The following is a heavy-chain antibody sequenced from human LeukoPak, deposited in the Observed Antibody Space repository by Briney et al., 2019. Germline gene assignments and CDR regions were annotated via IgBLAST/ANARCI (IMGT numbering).Heavy chain of an antibody. V-gene: IGHV3-74*01. CDR1: GFTFSSYW. D-gene: IGHD3-22*01. Sequence: PGGSLRLSCAASGFTFSSYWMHWVRQAPGKGLVWVSRINTDGSTTNYADSVKGRFTISRDNAKNTPYLQMNSLRAEDAAVYYCARGRYYDSSGHGAFDIWGQGTMVTVSS. J-gene: IGHJ3*02. CDR2: INTDGSTT. CDR3: ARGRYYDSSGHGAFDI.